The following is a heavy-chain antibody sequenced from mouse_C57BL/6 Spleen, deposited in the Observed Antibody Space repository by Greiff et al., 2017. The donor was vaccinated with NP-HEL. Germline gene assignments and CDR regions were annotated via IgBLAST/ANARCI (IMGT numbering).Heavy chain of an antibody. J-gene: IGHJ1*03. Sequence: EVKLMESGGGLVQPGESLKLSCESNEYEFPSHDMSWVRKTPEKRLELVAAINSDGGSTYYPDTMERRFIISRDNTKKTLYLQMSSLRSEDTALYYCARLRGLLPEGYFDVWGTGTTVTVSS. V-gene: IGHV5-2*01. CDR3: ARLRGLLPEGYFDV. CDR1: EYEFPSHD. CDR2: INSDGGST. D-gene: IGHD2-10*01.